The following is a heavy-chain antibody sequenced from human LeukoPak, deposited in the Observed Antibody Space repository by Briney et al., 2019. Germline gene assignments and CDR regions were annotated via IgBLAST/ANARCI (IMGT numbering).Heavy chain of an antibody. CDR1: GGSSSGYY. J-gene: IGHJ4*02. D-gene: IGHD6-19*01. CDR3: ARSKYSSGCFDY. CDR2: INHSGST. V-gene: IGHV4-34*01. Sequence: SETLSLTCAVYGGSSSGYYWSWIPHPPGKGLEWIGEINHSGSTNYNPSLKSRVTISVDTSKNQFSLQMNPLTAADTAVYYCARSKYSSGCFDYWGQGTLVTVSS.